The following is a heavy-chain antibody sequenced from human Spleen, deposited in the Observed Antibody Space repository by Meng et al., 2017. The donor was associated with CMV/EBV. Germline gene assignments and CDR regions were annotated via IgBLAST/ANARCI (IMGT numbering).Heavy chain of an antibody. CDR1: GGSISSGDYY. V-gene: IGHV4-30-4*08. Sequence: SETLSLTCTVSGGSISSGDYYWSWIRQPPGKGLEWIGYIYYSGSTYYNPSLKSRVTISVDTSKNQFSLKLSSVTAADTAVYYCARCMVYYGMDVWGQGTTVTVSS. J-gene: IGHJ6*02. D-gene: IGHD2-8*01. CDR3: ARCMVYYGMDV. CDR2: IYYSGST.